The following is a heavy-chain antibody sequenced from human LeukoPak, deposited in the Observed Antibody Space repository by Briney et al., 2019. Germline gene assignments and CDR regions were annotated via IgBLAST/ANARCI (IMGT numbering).Heavy chain of an antibody. J-gene: IGHJ5*02. CDR1: GGSFSGYY. CDR3: ARAYYSTSWFPH. V-gene: IGHV4-34*01. Sequence: PSETLSLTCAVYGGSFSGYYWSWIRQTPGKGLEWIGDINHSGTTNSNPSLQSRVTISVDTSKNQFSLELRSVTAADTAVYYCARAYYSTSWFPHWGQGALVTVSS. D-gene: IGHD3-10*01. CDR2: INHSGTT.